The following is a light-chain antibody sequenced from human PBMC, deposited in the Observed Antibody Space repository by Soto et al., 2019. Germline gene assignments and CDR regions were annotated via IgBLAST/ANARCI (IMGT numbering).Light chain of an antibody. CDR2: EVS. Sequence: QSVLTQPASVSGSPGQSITISCTGTSSDVGGYNYVSWYQQYPGKAPKLMIYEVSNRPSGVSNRFSGSKSGNTASLTISGLQAEDEADYYCISYTSSSTLVFGTGTQLTVL. V-gene: IGLV2-14*01. J-gene: IGLJ1*01. CDR3: ISYTSSSTLV. CDR1: SSDVGGYNY.